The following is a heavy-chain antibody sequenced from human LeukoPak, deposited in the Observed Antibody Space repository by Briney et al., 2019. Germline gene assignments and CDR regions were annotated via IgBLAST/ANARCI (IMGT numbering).Heavy chain of an antibody. J-gene: IGHJ3*02. CDR1: GYTFPDYG. Sequence: ASVKVSCKASGYTFPDYGISWVRQAPGQGXEWMGWINPNSGGTNYAQKFTGRVTMTRDTSISTAYMELSRLRSDDTAVYYCARDPYYYDSSGYYYVRGGDAFDIWGQGTMVTVSS. CDR2: INPNSGGT. V-gene: IGHV1-2*02. D-gene: IGHD3-22*01. CDR3: ARDPYYYDSSGYYYVRGGDAFDI.